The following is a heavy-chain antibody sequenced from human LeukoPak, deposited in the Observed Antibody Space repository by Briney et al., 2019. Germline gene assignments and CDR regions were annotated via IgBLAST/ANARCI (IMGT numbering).Heavy chain of an antibody. Sequence: GGSLRLSCAASGFTFSDYYMSWIRQAPGKGLEWVSYISSSGSTIYYADSVKGRFTISRDNAKNSLYLQMSSLRAEDTAVYYCARRNYYGDFLAHDSWGQGTLVTVSS. D-gene: IGHD4-17*01. V-gene: IGHV3-11*04. CDR3: ARRNYYGDFLAHDS. CDR1: GFTFSDYY. CDR2: ISSSGSTI. J-gene: IGHJ4*02.